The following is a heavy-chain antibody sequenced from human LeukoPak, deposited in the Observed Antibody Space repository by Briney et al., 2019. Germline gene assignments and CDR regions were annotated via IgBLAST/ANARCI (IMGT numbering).Heavy chain of an antibody. Sequence: VKVSCRASGFTFTSSAMQWVRQARGQRLEWIGRIVVGSGNTNYAQKFQERVTITRDMSTSTAYMELSSLRSEDTAVYYCAADTGGYCSSTSCLNHYYGMDVWGQGTTVTVSS. J-gene: IGHJ6*02. V-gene: IGHV1-58*02. CDR2: IVVGSGNT. CDR1: GFTFTSSA. CDR3: AADTGGYCSSTSCLNHYYGMDV. D-gene: IGHD2-2*01.